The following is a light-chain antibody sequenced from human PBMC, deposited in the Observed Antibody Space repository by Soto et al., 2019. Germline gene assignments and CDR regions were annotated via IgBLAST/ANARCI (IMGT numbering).Light chain of an antibody. CDR1: QSVSSN. J-gene: IGKJ1*01. Sequence: EIVLTQSPATLSLSPGERATLSCRASQSVSSNLAWYQHKPGQAPRLLIYDASNRATGIPARFSGSGSGTDFTLTISSLEPEDFAVYYCQQRFNWWTFGQGTKVDIK. CDR2: DAS. CDR3: QQRFNWWT. V-gene: IGKV3-11*01.